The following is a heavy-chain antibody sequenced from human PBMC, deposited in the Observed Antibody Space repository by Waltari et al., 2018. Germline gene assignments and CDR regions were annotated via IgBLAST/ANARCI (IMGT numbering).Heavy chain of an antibody. CDR2: INPSGGLT. CDR1: GYNFTNYH. V-gene: IGHV1-46*01. J-gene: IGHJ6*02. Sequence: QVQLVQSGAEVKKPGASVKVSCKTSGYNFTNYHINWVRQAPGQGFEWVGIINPSGGLTSYAQKLQGRVTMTRDTSTSTVYMELSSLRSEDTAVYYCARDQEVVTVDSFYYGMDVWGQGTTVTVSS. CDR3: ARDQEVVTVDSFYYGMDV. D-gene: IGHD2-21*02.